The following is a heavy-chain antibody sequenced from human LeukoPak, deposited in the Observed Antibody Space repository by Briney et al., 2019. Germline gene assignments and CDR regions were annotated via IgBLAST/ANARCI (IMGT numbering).Heavy chain of an antibody. V-gene: IGHV1-2*06. J-gene: IGHJ4*02. CDR2: IDPNSGDT. Sequence: ASGKVSCKASDHTFTAYYIHWVRQAPGQGLEWMGRIDPNSGDTSYVQKFQGRVTMTRDTSISTAHMDLSGLISDDTAVYYCATSVAVAGSFDYWGQGTLVTVSS. D-gene: IGHD6-19*01. CDR3: ATSVAVAGSFDY. CDR1: DHTFTAYY.